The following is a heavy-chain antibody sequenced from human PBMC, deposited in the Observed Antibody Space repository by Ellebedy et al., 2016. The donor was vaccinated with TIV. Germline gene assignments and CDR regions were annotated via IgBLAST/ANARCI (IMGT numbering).Heavy chain of an antibody. Sequence: GESLKISCAASGITFSGYDMHWVRQAPGKGLEWVSYIRYDGTTEHYADSVKGRFTISRDNSKNTLYLQMNSLRAEDTAVYYCAKEDSSGYYPILGHWGQGTLVTVSS. D-gene: IGHD3-22*01. J-gene: IGHJ4*02. CDR1: GITFSGYD. CDR3: AKEDSSGYYPILGH. V-gene: IGHV3-30*02. CDR2: IRYDGTTE.